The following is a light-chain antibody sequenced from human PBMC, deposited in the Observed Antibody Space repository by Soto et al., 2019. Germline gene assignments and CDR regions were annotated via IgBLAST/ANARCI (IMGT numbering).Light chain of an antibody. CDR2: DVS. CDR1: SSDVGGYNY. J-gene: IGLJ1*01. CDR3: TSYTSSSTLF. Sequence: QSVLTQPASVSGSPGQSITISCTGTSSDVGGYNYVSWYQQHPGKAPKLMIYDVSNRPSGVSNRFSGSKSGNTASLTISGLQVGDEIIYYCTSYTSSSTLFFGPGTKVTVL. V-gene: IGLV2-14*01.